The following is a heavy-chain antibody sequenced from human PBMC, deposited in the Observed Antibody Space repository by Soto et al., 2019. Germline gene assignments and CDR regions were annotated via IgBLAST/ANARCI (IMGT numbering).Heavy chain of an antibody. V-gene: IGHV1-3*01. CDR1: GYTFTSYA. CDR2: INAGNGNT. D-gene: IGHD2-2*02. J-gene: IGHJ5*02. Sequence: QVQLVQSGAEVKKPGASVKVSCKASGYTFTSYAMHWVRQAPGQRLEWMGWINAGNGNTKYSQKCQGSVTITRDTSASTAYMELSSLRSEDTAVYYCARSGCSSTSCYMWGWFDPWGQGTLVTVSS. CDR3: ARSGCSSTSCYMWGWFDP.